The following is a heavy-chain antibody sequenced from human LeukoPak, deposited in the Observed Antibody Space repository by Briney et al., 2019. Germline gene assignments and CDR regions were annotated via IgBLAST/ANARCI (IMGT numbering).Heavy chain of an antibody. CDR1: GLSFSSYW. V-gene: IGHV3-7*01. D-gene: IGHD2-8*01. J-gene: IGHJ4*02. CDR3: ARRLSYCSNGICPFDY. CDR2: IKKDGSEK. Sequence: GGSLTLSCAPSGLSFSSYWMAWVRQAPGRGLEWVGNIKKDGSEKYYGDFVEGRFNISRDNAKNSLYLQMNSLRGEDTAVYYRARRLSYCSNGICPFDYWGQGTLVTVSS.